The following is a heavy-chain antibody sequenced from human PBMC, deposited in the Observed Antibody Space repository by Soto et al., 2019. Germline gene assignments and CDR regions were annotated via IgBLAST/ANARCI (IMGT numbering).Heavy chain of an antibody. D-gene: IGHD3-9*01. CDR1: GGSFSTYY. J-gene: IGHJ3*02. CDR2: VNHSGSN. CDR3: ARGDSHDWQVAFDI. V-gene: IGHV4-34*01. Sequence: QLQQWGAGLLKPSETLSLTCVVSGGSFSTYYYNWIRQSPGKGLEWIGEVNHSGSNNYSPSLKSRFTMSLDTSKSQFSLKLTSVPAADTAVYYCARGDSHDWQVAFDIWGQGTMVTVSS.